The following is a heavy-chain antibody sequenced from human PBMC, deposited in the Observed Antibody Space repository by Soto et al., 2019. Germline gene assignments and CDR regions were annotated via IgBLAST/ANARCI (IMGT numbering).Heavy chain of an antibody. Sequence: PGGSLRLSCAAYGFTFSSYSMNWVRQAPGKGLEWVSSISSSSSYIYYADSVKGRFTISRDNAKNSLYLQMNSLRAEDTAMYYCARGLVVRGIDYWGQGTLVTVSS. CDR1: GFTFSSYS. V-gene: IGHV3-21*03. CDR2: ISSSSSYI. D-gene: IGHD3-22*01. CDR3: ARGLVVRGIDY. J-gene: IGHJ4*02.